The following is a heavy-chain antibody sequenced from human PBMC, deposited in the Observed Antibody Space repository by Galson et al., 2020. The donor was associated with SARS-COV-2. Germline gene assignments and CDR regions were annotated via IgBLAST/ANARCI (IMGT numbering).Heavy chain of an antibody. D-gene: IGHD6-19*01. CDR1: GYSISSGYY. V-gene: IGHV4-38-2*01. CDR3: ARGHSSGWSRNTY. J-gene: IGHJ4*02. Sequence: PSETLSLTCGVSGYSISSGYYWGWIRQPPGKGLEWIGTVYHTGDTYYNPSLQSRITISVDTSRNQFSLRLISVTAADTALYYCARGHSSGWSRNTYWGQGILVTVSS. CDR2: VYHTGDT.